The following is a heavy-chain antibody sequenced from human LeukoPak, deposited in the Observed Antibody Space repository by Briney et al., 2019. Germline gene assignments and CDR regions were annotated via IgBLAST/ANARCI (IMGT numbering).Heavy chain of an antibody. D-gene: IGHD3-3*02. CDR3: ARSELDPYYYYYMDV. J-gene: IGHJ6*03. Sequence: SETLSLTCTVSGGSISSSSYYWGWIRQPPGKGLEWIGSIYYSESTYYNPSLKSRVTISVDTSKNQFSLKLSSVTAADTAVYYCARSELDPYYYYYMDVWGKGTTVTVSS. V-gene: IGHV4-39*07. CDR2: IYYSEST. CDR1: GGSISSSSYY.